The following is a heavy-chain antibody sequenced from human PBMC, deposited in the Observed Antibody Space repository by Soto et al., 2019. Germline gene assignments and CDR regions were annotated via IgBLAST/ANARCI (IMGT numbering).Heavy chain of an antibody. CDR2: INRGGGP. CDR1: GFTFNNYS. V-gene: IGHV3-23*01. Sequence: EVRLLESGGGLVQPGGSLTLSCATSGFTFNNYSMSWVRQAPGKGLEGVSSINRGGGPYYADSVKGRFTISRDNSKNMLYLRINSLRADDTAVYFCARADGPLPVTLLGFWGQGTLVTVSS. CDR3: ARADGPLPVTLLGF. J-gene: IGHJ4*02. D-gene: IGHD5-18*01.